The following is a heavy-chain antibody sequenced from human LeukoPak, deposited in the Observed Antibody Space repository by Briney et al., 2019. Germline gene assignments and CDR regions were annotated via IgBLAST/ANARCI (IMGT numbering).Heavy chain of an antibody. CDR3: ANLMITFGGVIDSDY. J-gene: IGHJ4*02. V-gene: IGHV3-23*01. D-gene: IGHD3-16*02. Sequence: GGSLRLSCAASGFTFSSSAMSWVRQAPGKGLEWVSAISNNGGYAYYADSVQGRFTISRDNSKSTLCLQMNSLRAEDTAVYYCANLMITFGGVIDSDYWGQGTLVTVSS. CDR1: GFTFSSSA. CDR2: ISNNGGYA.